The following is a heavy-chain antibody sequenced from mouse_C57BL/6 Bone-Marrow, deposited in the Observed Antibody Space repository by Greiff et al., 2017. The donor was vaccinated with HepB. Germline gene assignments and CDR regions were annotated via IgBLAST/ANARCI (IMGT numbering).Heavy chain of an antibody. CDR3: ARGICDGYDY. Sequence: QVQLQQPGADLVKPGASLKLSCKASGYTFTSYSITWVQQRPGQGLEWIGDICPGSGYTNYNETVKSKVTLTGDTASSTVYMQLSSLTSEDSAVYYCARGICDGYDYWGQGTTLTVSS. CDR2: ICPGSGYT. J-gene: IGHJ2*01. D-gene: IGHD2-3*01. V-gene: IGHV1-55*01. CDR1: GYTFTSYS.